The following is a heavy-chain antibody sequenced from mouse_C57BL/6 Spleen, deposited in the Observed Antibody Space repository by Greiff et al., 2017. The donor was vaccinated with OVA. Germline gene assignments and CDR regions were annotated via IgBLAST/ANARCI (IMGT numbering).Heavy chain of an antibody. CDR1: GYAFSSSW. D-gene: IGHD1-1*01. Sequence: QVQLQQSGPELVKPGASVKISCKASGYAFSSSWMNWVKQRPGKGLEWIGRIYPGDGDTNYNGKFKGKATLTADKSSSTAYMQLSSLTSEDSAVYFCAKTTSDYFGYWGQGTTLTVSS. CDR2: IYPGDGDT. V-gene: IGHV1-82*01. CDR3: AKTTSDYFGY. J-gene: IGHJ2*01.